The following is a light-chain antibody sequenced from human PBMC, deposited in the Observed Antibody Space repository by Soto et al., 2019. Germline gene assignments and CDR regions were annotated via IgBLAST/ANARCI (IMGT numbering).Light chain of an antibody. V-gene: IGLV7-43*01. Sequence: QTVVTQEPSLTVSPGGTVTLTCASSSGAVTSAHYANWFQQKPGQAPRALIYSTNSKHSWTPARFSGSLLGGKAALTLSGVQPEDEAEYYCLLYYGGARVFGGGTKVTVL. J-gene: IGLJ3*02. CDR2: STN. CDR3: LLYYGGARV. CDR1: SGAVTSAHY.